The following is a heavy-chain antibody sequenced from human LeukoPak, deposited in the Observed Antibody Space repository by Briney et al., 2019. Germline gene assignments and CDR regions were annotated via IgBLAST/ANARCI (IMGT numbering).Heavy chain of an antibody. CDR1: GFIFSSYW. CDR3: AKERYYGDYVELDY. J-gene: IGHJ4*02. D-gene: IGHD4-17*01. Sequence: PGGALRLSCAASGFIFSSYWMHWVRHAPGKGLAWVSRINTDGSSTSYADSVKGRFTISRDNAKNTLYLQMNSLKAEDTAVYYCAKERYYGDYVELDYWGQGTLVTVSS. CDR2: INTDGSST. V-gene: IGHV3-74*01.